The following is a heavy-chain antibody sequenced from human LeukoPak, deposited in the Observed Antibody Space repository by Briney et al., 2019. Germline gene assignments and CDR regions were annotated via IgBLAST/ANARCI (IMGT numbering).Heavy chain of an antibody. V-gene: IGHV4-34*01. CDR3: ARADTVTDFDY. CDR2: INHSGST. Sequence: SETLSLTCAVYGVSFSGYYWSWIRQPPGKGLEWIGEINHSGSTNYNPSLKSRVTISVDTSKNQFSLKLSSVTAADTAVYYCARADTVTDFDYWGQGTLVTVSS. J-gene: IGHJ4*02. CDR1: GVSFSGYY. D-gene: IGHD4-17*01.